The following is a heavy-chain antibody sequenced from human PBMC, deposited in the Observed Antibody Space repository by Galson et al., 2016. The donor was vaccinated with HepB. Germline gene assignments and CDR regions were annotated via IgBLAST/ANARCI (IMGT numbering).Heavy chain of an antibody. CDR3: ARDRSSGSGDFGY. Sequence: TLSLTCTVSGGSISSGGYYWRWIRQHPGKGLGWIGYIYHSGSTYYNPSLKSRVSISVDTSKNQFSLRLSSVTAADTAVYYCARDRSSGSGDFGYWGQGTLVTVSS. J-gene: IGHJ4*02. D-gene: IGHD3-10*01. V-gene: IGHV4-31*03. CDR2: IYHSGST. CDR1: GGSISSGGYY.